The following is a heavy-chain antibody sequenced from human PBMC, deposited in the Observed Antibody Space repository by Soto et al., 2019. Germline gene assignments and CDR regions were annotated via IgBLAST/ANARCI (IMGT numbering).Heavy chain of an antibody. CDR1: GGSISSGGYY. Sequence: SETLSLTCTVSGGSISSGGYYWSWIRQHPGKGLEWIGYIYYSGSTYYNPSLKSRVTISVDTSKNQFSLKLSSVTAADTAVYYCARERSGYDFYGMDVWGQGTTVTVSS. J-gene: IGHJ6*02. V-gene: IGHV4-31*03. CDR3: ARERSGYDFYGMDV. D-gene: IGHD5-12*01. CDR2: IYYSGST.